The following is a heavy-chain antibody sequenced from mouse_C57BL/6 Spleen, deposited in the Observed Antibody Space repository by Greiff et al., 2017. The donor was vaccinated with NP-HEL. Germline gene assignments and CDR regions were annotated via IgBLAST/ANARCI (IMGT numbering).Heavy chain of an antibody. CDR1: GYTFTDYY. CDR3: ARQDTAVVVDY. Sequence: EVQLQQSGPELVKPGASVKISCKASGYTFTDYYMNWVKQSHGKSLEWIGDINPNNGGTSYNQKFKGKATLTVDKSSSTAYMELRSLTSEDSAVYYCARQDTAVVVDYWGQGTTLTVSS. D-gene: IGHD1-1*01. CDR2: INPNNGGT. J-gene: IGHJ2*01. V-gene: IGHV1-26*01.